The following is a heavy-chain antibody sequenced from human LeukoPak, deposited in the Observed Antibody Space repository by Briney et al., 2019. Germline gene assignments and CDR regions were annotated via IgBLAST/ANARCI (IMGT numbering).Heavy chain of an antibody. V-gene: IGHV3-7*01. CDR2: IKQDGGEQ. D-gene: IGHD2-8*01. CDR3: ASRYCTISACFLASYNCMDV. CDR1: GRKLSNYW. J-gene: IGHJ6*03. Sequence: GGSLRLSCSASGRKLSNYWLTWVRQAPGEVVEWVSNIKQDGGEQDYVDSVKSRFTMSRDNANNSLYLQTNHLRAEDPAVYYCASRYCTISACFLASYNCMDVWGNGTTVTVSS.